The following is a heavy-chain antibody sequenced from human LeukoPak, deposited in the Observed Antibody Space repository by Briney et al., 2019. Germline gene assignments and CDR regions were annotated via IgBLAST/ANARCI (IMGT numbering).Heavy chain of an antibody. V-gene: IGHV3-21*01. CDR2: ISSSSYI. D-gene: IGHD3-22*01. J-gene: IGHJ4*02. CDR1: GFTFSSYS. Sequence: PGGSLRLSCAASGFTFSSYSMNWVRQAPGKGLEWVSSISSSSYIYYADSVKGRFTISRDNAKNSLYLQMNSLRAEDTAVYYCATWAPSSGVDYWGQGTLVTVSS. CDR3: ATWAPSSGVDY.